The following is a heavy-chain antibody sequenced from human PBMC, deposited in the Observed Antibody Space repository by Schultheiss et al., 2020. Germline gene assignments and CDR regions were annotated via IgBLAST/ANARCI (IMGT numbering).Heavy chain of an antibody. Sequence: GGSLRLSCAASGFTFSGSAMHWVRQASGKGLEWVGRIRSKANSYATAYAASVKGRFTISRDDSKNTAYLQMNSLKTEDTAVYYCTRHNGVKSSNDYWGQGTLVTVSS. CDR3: TRHNGVKSSNDY. J-gene: IGHJ4*02. CDR2: IRSKANSYAT. V-gene: IGHV3-73*01. D-gene: IGHD2-8*01. CDR1: GFTFSGSA.